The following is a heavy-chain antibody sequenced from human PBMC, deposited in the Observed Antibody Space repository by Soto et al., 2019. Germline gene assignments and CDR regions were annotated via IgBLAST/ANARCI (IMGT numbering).Heavy chain of an antibody. CDR1: GGSISSSSYY. V-gene: IGHV4-39*01. Sequence: PSETLSLTCTVSGGSISSSSYYWGWIRQPPGKGLEWIGSIYYSGSTYYNPSLKSRVTISVDTSKNQFSLKLSSVTAADTAVYYCAIQNGITGTMEDAFDIWGQGTMVTVSS. CDR2: IYYSGST. CDR3: AIQNGITGTMEDAFDI. J-gene: IGHJ3*02. D-gene: IGHD1-7*01.